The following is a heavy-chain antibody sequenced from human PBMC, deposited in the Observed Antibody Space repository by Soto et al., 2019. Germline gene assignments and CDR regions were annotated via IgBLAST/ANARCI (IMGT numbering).Heavy chain of an antibody. J-gene: IGHJ6*03. D-gene: IGHD2-15*01. CDR3: ARGDCVGGSCYSLAGSFYYYMDV. CDR1: GFTFSNYW. Sequence: EVKLVESGGGLAQPGGSLRLSCAASGFTFSNYWMYWVRQAPGQGLVWVSRINSDGSVSRYADSVKGRLTISRDNVKNTLYLQMNSLRVEDTAVYYCARGDCVGGSCYSLAGSFYYYMDVWGKGTTVTVSS. CDR2: INSDGSVS. V-gene: IGHV3-74*01.